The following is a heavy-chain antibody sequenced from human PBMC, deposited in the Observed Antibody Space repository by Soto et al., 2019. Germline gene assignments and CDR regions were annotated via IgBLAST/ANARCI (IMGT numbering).Heavy chain of an antibody. Sequence: EVQLVESGGGLVQPGGSLRLSCAASGLTFSRYWMSWVRQAPGMRLEWVANIKQDGGEKYYVDSVKGRFTISRDNAKNSLYWEMKGVRAEDAAVYYCAREGGDIVSTIYGGVVHYNYYYALDVWGQGTTVTVSS. CDR2: IKQDGGEK. D-gene: IGHD5-12*01. CDR1: GLTFSRYW. CDR3: AREGGDIVSTIYGGVVHYNYYYALDV. J-gene: IGHJ6*02. V-gene: IGHV3-7*01.